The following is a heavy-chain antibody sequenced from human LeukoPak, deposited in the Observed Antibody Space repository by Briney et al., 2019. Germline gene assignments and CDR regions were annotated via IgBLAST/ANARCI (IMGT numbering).Heavy chain of an antibody. CDR3: ARGAYYYDSSGYFTFHI. Sequence: SETLSLTCTVSGGSISSYYWSWIRQPAGKGLEWIGRIYTSGGTNYNPSLKSRVTMSVDTSKNHFSLKLSSVTAADTAAYYCARGAYYYDSSGYFTFHIWGQGTMVTVSS. CDR2: IYTSGGT. D-gene: IGHD3-22*01. CDR1: GGSISSYY. V-gene: IGHV4-4*07. J-gene: IGHJ3*02.